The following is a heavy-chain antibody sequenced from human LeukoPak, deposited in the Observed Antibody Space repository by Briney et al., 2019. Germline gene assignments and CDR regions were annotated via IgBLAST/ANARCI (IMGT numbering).Heavy chain of an antibody. CDR3: AKDNPIRFALDH. Sequence: GGDIFYADSVEGRFTISRDNSKNTLYLQMNSLRPEDTAVYYCAKDNPIRFALDHWGQGTLVTVSS. V-gene: IGHV3-30*01. D-gene: IGHD3-3*01. CDR2: GGDI. J-gene: IGHJ4*02.